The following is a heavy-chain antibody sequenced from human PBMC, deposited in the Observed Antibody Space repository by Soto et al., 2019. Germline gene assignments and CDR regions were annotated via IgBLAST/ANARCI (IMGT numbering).Heavy chain of an antibody. D-gene: IGHD3-3*01. J-gene: IGHJ4*02. CDR2: IVTRSTKI. Sequence: ESGGDLVKRGGSLRLSCAASGYTLSDYYMSWIRQAPGKGLELISYIVTRSTKIYYADSVKGRFTISRDNAKNSLYLEMNSLRDGDTAVYYCASHYDMWSGYLSPVDYWGQGTLVTVSS. V-gene: IGHV3-11*01. CDR1: GYTLSDYY. CDR3: ASHYDMWSGYLSPVDY.